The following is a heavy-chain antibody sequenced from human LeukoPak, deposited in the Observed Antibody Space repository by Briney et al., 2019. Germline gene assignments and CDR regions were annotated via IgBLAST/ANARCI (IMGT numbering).Heavy chain of an antibody. CDR2: ISSSGSTI. V-gene: IGHV3-48*03. CDR3: ARGEWELLTFDY. Sequence: GGSLRLSCAASGFTFSSYEMNWVRQAPGKGLECVSYISSSGSTIYYADSVKGRFTISRDNAKNSLYLQMNSLRAEDTAVYYCARGEWELLTFDYWGQGTLVTVSS. D-gene: IGHD1-26*01. J-gene: IGHJ4*02. CDR1: GFTFSSYE.